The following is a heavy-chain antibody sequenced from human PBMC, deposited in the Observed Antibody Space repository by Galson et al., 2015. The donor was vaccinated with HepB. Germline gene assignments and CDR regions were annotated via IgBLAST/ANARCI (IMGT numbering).Heavy chain of an antibody. CDR2: ISYDGSNK. J-gene: IGHJ6*02. CDR3: ARGPHYYDSSGYYYYYYGMDV. D-gene: IGHD3-22*01. CDR1: GFTFSSYA. Sequence: SLRLSCAASGFTFSSYAMHWVRQAPGRGLEWVAVISYDGSNKYYADSVKGRFTISRDNSKNTLYLQMNSLRAEDTAVYYCARGPHYYDSSGYYYYYYGMDVWGQGTTVTVSS. V-gene: IGHV3-30-3*01.